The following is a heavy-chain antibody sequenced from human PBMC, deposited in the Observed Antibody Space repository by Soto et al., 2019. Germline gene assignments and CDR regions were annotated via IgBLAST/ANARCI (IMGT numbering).Heavy chain of an antibody. V-gene: IGHV5-10-1*01. CDR3: ARHCSRSTYRHFYGMDV. D-gene: IGHD2-2*01. CDR1: GYRFTTYW. J-gene: IGHJ6*02. Sequence: PGESPKISCKGSGYRFTTYWINLVRPIPGQGLEWVGKLDLSGSKCNYCTSLQGHVTISSDKSISNTYLQWSTLMASDHARYYCARHCSRSTYRHFYGMDVWGQGTTGTVPS. CDR2: LDLSGSKC.